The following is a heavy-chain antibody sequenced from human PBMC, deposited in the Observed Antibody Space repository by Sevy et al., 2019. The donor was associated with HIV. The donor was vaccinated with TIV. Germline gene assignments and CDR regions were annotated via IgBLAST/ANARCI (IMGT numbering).Heavy chain of an antibody. Sequence: GGSLRLSCAASGFTFSSYSMNCVRQAPGKGLEWVSSISSSSSYIYYADSVKGRFTISRDNAKNSLYLQMNSLRAEDTAVYYCARVRYEGSGCDYWGQGTLVTVSS. CDR2: ISSSSSYI. V-gene: IGHV3-21*01. J-gene: IGHJ4*02. CDR1: GFTFSSYS. CDR3: ARVRYEGSGCDY. D-gene: IGHD6-19*01.